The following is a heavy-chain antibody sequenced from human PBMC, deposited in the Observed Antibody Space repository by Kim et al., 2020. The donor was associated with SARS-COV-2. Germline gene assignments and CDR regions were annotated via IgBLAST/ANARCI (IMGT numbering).Heavy chain of an antibody. V-gene: IGHV3-30*18. Sequence: GGSLRLSCLASGFGAYGLPWVRQPPGRGLGWEAVISNDGTKEYSADAVKGRFPLSRDRWQDTVDLQMTTLRPGDTAVYYCAKEGPDPNYYFYYVVDVWGQGTTVTVSS. CDR2: ISNDGTKE. CDR3: AKEGPDPNYYFYYVVDV. J-gene: IGHJ6*01. CDR1: GFGAYG.